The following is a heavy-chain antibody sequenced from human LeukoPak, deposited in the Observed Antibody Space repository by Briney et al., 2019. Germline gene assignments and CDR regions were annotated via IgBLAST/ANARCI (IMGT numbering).Heavy chain of an antibody. V-gene: IGHV3-30*18. CDR2: ISYDGSNK. CDR3: AKSSPGVTIFGVVISNYYYGMDV. J-gene: IGHJ6*02. D-gene: IGHD3-3*01. Sequence: GGSLRLSCAASGFTFSSYGMHWVRQAPGKGLEWVAVISYDGSNKYYADSVKGRFTISRDNSKNTLYLQMNSLRAEDTAVYYCAKSSPGVTIFGVVISNYYYGMDVWGQGTTVTVSS. CDR1: GFTFSSYG.